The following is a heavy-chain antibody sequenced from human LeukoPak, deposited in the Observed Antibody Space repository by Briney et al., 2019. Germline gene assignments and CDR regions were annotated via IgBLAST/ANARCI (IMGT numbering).Heavy chain of an antibody. V-gene: IGHV3-23*01. CDR3: AKDTTAWWYHRAYMDV. CDR1: GFTFSSYA. D-gene: IGHD2-15*01. CDR2: ISGSGDTT. J-gene: IGHJ6*03. Sequence: GGSLRLSCAASGFTFSSYAMSWVRQAPGGGLEWVSAISGSGDTTYHADSMKGRFTISRDNSENRLSLQMDSLRAEDTAVYFCAKDTTAWWYHRAYMDVWGKGTTVAVFS.